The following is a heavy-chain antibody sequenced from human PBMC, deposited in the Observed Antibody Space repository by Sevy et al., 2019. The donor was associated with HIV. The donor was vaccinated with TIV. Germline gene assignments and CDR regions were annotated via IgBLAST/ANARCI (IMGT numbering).Heavy chain of an antibody. D-gene: IGHD2-8*01. Sequence: GGSLRLSCAASGFTFGKYSMSWVRQAPGKGLEWVSTFSFGCGRINYADSVKGRFTISRDNSKNTLFLQMNSLRAEDTATYYCAREGCTKPHDYWGQGTLVTVSS. V-gene: IGHV3-23*01. CDR2: FSFGCGRI. CDR3: AREGCTKPHDY. CDR1: GFTFGKYS. J-gene: IGHJ4*02.